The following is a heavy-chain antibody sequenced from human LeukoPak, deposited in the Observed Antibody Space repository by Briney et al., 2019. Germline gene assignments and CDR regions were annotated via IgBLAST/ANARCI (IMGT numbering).Heavy chain of an antibody. CDR3: ARGPTIAAAVFWFDP. D-gene: IGHD6-13*01. J-gene: IGHJ5*02. V-gene: IGHV4-34*01. Sequence: SETLSLTCAVYGGSFSGYYWSWIRQPPGKGLGWMGEINHSGSTNYTPSLKSRVPISVHTPKNHFSLKLSPLPAADTVVYSCARGPTIAAAVFWFDPWGQGPLLTLSS. CDR2: INHSGST. CDR1: GGSFSGYY.